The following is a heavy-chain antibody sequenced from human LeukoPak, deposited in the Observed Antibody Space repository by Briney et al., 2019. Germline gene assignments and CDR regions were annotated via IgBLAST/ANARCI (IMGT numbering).Heavy chain of an antibody. CDR1: GYKLTDNW. Sequence: GASVKVSCKAFGYKLTDNWIHWVRQAPGQGLESMGWINTKTGATNIAQKFQGRVTMTRDTSVHTAYIEVSRLTSDDTAVYFCARGVVACPNWGQGTLVTVSS. CDR2: INTKTGAT. CDR3: ARGVVACPN. J-gene: IGHJ4*02. D-gene: IGHD2-15*01. V-gene: IGHV1-2*02.